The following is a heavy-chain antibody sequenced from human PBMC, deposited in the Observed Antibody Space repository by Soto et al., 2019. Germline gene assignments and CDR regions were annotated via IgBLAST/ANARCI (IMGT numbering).Heavy chain of an antibody. CDR1: GFTFSTYW. Sequence: EVQLVESGGGLVQPGGSLRLSCAASGFTFSTYWMSWVRQAPGKGLEWVANIKKEGSEKDYVDSVKGRFTISRDNAKDSLYLKMNSLRAEDTAVYYCARRTLYSDFWSSEKGFYDYWGQGTLVTVSS. CDR2: IKKEGSEK. J-gene: IGHJ4*02. V-gene: IGHV3-7*01. CDR3: ARRTLYSDFWSSEKGFYDY. D-gene: IGHD3-3*01.